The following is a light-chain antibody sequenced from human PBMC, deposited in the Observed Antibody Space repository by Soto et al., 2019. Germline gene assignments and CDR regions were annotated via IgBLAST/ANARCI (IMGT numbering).Light chain of an antibody. CDR2: GAT. CDR3: QHRTDWVT. J-gene: IGKJ4*01. Sequence: EIVMTQSPATLSVSPGERATLSCRASQSVSSNLAWQHQRPGQAPMLLIYGATTRATVIPARCSGSGSGTEFTLTSSRLEPEDFAVYYCQHRTDWVTFGGGTKVDI. V-gene: IGKV3-15*01. CDR1: QSVSSN.